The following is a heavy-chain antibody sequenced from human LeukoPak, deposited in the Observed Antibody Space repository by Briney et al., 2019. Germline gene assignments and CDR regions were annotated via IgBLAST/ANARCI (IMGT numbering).Heavy chain of an antibody. D-gene: IGHD6-19*01. CDR1: GFTFSSYA. Sequence: GRSLRLSCAASGFTFSSYAMHWVRQAPGKGLEWVAVISYDGSNKYYADSVKGRFTISRDNSKNTLYLQMNSLRAEDTAVYYCARDPTRRKTEQWLVNWFDPWGQGTLVTVSS. CDR3: ARDPTRRKTEQWLVNWFDP. V-gene: IGHV3-30-3*01. J-gene: IGHJ5*02. CDR2: ISYDGSNK.